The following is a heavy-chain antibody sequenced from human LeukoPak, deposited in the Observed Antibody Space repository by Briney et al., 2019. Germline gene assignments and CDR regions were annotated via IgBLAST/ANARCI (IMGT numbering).Heavy chain of an antibody. CDR1: GESVSGYY. J-gene: IGHJ6*03. CDR2: INHSGTT. Sequence: SETLSLTCAVYGESVSGYYWSWIRQPPGKGLEWIGEINHSGTTNYNPSLKSRVTISIDTSKNQFSLRLSSVTAADTGVYYCANSRVYSNRLWYYYMHVWGKGTTVTVSS. V-gene: IGHV4-34*01. CDR3: ANSRVYSNRLWYYYMHV. D-gene: IGHD6-13*01.